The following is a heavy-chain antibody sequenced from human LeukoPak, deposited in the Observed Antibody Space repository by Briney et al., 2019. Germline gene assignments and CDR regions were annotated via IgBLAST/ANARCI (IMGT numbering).Heavy chain of an antibody. V-gene: IGHV3-74*01. CDR3: ASSGYSSGWSFDY. Sequence: PGGSLRLSCAASGFTFSSYWMHWVRQAPGKGLVWVSRINSDGSSTSYADSVKGRFTISRDNAKNTLYLQMNSLRAEDTAVYYCASSGYSSGWSFDYWGQGTLVTVSS. D-gene: IGHD6-19*01. CDR2: INSDGSST. J-gene: IGHJ4*02. CDR1: GFTFSSYW.